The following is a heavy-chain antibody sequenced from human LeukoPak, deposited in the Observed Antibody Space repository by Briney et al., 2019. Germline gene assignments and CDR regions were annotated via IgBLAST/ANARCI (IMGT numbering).Heavy chain of an antibody. CDR3: ASPRSRDFWSGYYSYYFDY. J-gene: IGHJ4*02. V-gene: IGHV1-69*02. CDR2: IIPILGIA. CDR1: GGTFSSYT. D-gene: IGHD3-3*01. Sequence: SVKVSCKASGGTFSSYTISWVRQAPGQGLEWMGRIIPILGIANYAQKFQGRVTITTDKSTSTAYMELSSLRSEGTAVYYCASPRSRDFWSGYYSYYFDYWGQGTLVTVSS.